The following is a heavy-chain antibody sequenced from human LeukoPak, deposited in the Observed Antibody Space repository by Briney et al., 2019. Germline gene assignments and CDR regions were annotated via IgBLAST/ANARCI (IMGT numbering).Heavy chain of an antibody. CDR2: INPNSGGT. CDR3: ARDRGARGWELLRYFDY. Sequence: ASVTVSCKASGYTFTGYYMHWVRQAPGQGLEWMGWINPNSGGTNYAQKFQGRVTMTRDTSISTAYMELSRLRSDDTAVYYCARDRGARGWELLRYFDYWGQGTLVTVSS. D-gene: IGHD1-26*01. CDR1: GYTFTGYY. J-gene: IGHJ4*02. V-gene: IGHV1-2*02.